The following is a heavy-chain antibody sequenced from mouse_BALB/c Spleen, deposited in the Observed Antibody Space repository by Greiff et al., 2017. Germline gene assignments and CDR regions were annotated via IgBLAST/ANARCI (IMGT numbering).Heavy chain of an antibody. CDR3: ARENDYVHKDYFDY. J-gene: IGHJ2*01. Sequence: EVKLMESGGGLVQPGGSLKLSCAASGFTFSSYGMSWVRQTPDKRLELVATINSNGGSTYYPDSVKGRFTISRDNAKNTLYLQMSSLKSEDTAMYYCARENDYVHKDYFDYWGQGTTLTVSS. CDR1: GFTFSSYG. CDR2: INSNGGST. D-gene: IGHD1-1*02. V-gene: IGHV5-6-3*01.